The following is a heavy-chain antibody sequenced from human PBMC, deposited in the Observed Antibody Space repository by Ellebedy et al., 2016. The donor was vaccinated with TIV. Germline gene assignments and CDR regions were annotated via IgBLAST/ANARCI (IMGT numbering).Heavy chain of an antibody. J-gene: IGHJ4*02. D-gene: IGHD2/OR15-2a*01. Sequence: MPSETLSLTCTVSGGSISSNNHYWGWVRQPPGKGLEYIGSVYYTGSTYYHPSLKSRVTESADTSKNQFSLTLISVTAADTAMYYCTRHGRSDHNSVQYSDYWGQGTLVTVSS. CDR3: TRHGRSDHNSVQYSDY. CDR2: VYYTGST. CDR1: GGSISSNNHY. V-gene: IGHV4-39*01.